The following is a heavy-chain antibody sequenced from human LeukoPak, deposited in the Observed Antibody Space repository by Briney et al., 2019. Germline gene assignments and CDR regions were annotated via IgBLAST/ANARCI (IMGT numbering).Heavy chain of an antibody. CDR1: RFSFSTYG. CDR2: IGYDERSK. D-gene: IGHD2-2*03. Sequence: PGGPLTLSCAPSRFSFSTYGMQGARQSRGKGREGGEVIGYDERSKYFADYVKGRFTISRDNCKNTLYLQMNSLRVETMAVYYCAKDGGGYCSITSCSGSWFDPWGQGTLVTVSS. CDR3: AKDGGGYCSITSCSGSWFDP. V-gene: IGHV3-33*06. J-gene: IGHJ5*02.